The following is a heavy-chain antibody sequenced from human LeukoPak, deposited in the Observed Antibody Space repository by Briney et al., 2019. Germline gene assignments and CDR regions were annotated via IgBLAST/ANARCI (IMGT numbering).Heavy chain of an antibody. CDR3: ARVRGYCSSTSCYRTRRYFDY. CDR2: INHSGST. J-gene: IGHJ4*02. Sequence: SETLSLTCAVYGGSFSGYYWSWIRQPPGKGLEWIGEINHSGSTNYNPSLKSRVTISVDTSKNQFSLKLSSVTAADTAVYYCARVRGYCSSTSCYRTRRYFDYWGQGTLVTVSS. CDR1: GGSFSGYY. V-gene: IGHV4-34*01. D-gene: IGHD2-2*01.